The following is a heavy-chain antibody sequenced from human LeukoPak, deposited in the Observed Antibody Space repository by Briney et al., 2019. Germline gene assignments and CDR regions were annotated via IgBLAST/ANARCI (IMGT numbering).Heavy chain of an antibody. CDR2: INSDGSST. V-gene: IGHV3-74*01. CDR3: AIDSGYSSNGNFDH. CDR1: GFTFSSYW. Sequence: PGGSLRLSCAASGFTFSSYWMHWVRQAPGKGLVWVSRINSDGSSTTYADSVKGRFTISRDNAKKAVYLQMNSLRAEDTAVYYCAIDSGYSSNGNFDHWGRGTLVTVSS. D-gene: IGHD6-25*01. J-gene: IGHJ4*02.